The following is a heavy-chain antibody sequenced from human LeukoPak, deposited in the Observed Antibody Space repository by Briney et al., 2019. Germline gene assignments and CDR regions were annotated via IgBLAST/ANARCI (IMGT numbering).Heavy chain of an antibody. J-gene: IGHJ4*02. Sequence: GGSLRLSCEASGFTFSIYAMSWVRQAPGKGLEWVSAMTGSGSHIYYADSVKGRFTISRDNSKNTLYLQINSLRAEDTAVYYCASFSHELHAALYSSDWTQDYWGQGTLVTVSS. CDR1: GFTFSIYA. CDR3: ASFSHELHAALYSSDWTQDY. D-gene: IGHD6-19*01. V-gene: IGHV3-23*01. CDR2: MTGSGSHI.